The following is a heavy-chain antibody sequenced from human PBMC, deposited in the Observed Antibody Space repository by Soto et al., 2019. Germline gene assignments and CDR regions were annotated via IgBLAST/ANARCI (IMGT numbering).Heavy chain of an antibody. Sequence: QVQLVKSGAEVKKPGASVTVSCKTSGYPLTDFYIHWVRQAPGQGLEWMAWINPHTGDTNTALKFQGRVTMTRDTSINTAFMELTRLSSDDTAVYYCAREGGAAPGARREWYLDLWGRGTLVSVSS. J-gene: IGHJ2*01. V-gene: IGHV1-2*02. CDR3: AREGGAAPGARREWYLDL. CDR1: GYPLTDFY. D-gene: IGHD6-25*01. CDR2: INPHTGDT.